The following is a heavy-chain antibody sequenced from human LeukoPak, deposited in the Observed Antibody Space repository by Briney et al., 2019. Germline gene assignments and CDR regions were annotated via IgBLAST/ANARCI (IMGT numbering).Heavy chain of an antibody. D-gene: IGHD1-1*01. Sequence: GGSLRLSCAVSGVTVNNNYMHWVRQAPGKGLEWVSYISSSSSTIYYADSVKGRFTISRDNAKNSLYLQMNSLRAEDTAVYYCARRTGTPDYWGQGTLVTVSS. CDR2: ISSSSSTI. CDR3: ARRTGTPDY. CDR1: GVTVNNNY. V-gene: IGHV3-48*01. J-gene: IGHJ4*02.